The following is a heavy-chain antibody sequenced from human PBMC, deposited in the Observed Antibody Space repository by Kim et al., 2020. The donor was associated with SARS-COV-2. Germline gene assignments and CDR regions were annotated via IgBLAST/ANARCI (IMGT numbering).Heavy chain of an antibody. J-gene: IGHJ6*02. CDR3: ANSVGDSSGWVNYYYGMDV. Sequence: GGSLRLSCAASGFTFSSYGMHWVRQAPGKGLEWVAVISYDGSNKYYADSVKGRFTISRDNSKNTLYLQMNSLRAEDTAVYYCANSVGDSSGWVNYYYGMDVWGQGTTVTVSS. D-gene: IGHD6-19*01. CDR2: ISYDGSNK. V-gene: IGHV3-30*18. CDR1: GFTFSSYG.